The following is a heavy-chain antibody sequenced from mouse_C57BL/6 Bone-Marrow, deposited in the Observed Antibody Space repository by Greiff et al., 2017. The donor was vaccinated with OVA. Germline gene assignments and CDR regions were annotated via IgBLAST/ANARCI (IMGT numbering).Heavy chain of an antibody. CDR3: TTGDRLGDY. D-gene: IGHD2-13*01. V-gene: IGHV14-4*01. J-gene: IGHJ2*01. CDR1: GFNIKDDY. CDR2: IDPENGDT. Sequence: DVKLVESGAELVRPGASVKLSCTASGFNIKDDYMHWVKQRPEQGLEWIGWIDPENGDTEYASKFQGKATITADTSSNTAYLQLSSLTSEDTAVYYCTTGDRLGDYWGQGTTLTVSS.